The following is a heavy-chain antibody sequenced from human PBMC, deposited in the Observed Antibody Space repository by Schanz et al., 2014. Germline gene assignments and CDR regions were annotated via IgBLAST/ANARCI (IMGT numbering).Heavy chain of an antibody. CDR3: VRVPSRDVSFDL. Sequence: QVHLVQSGAEVKKPGASVKVSCKASGYNITSNDVTWVRQATGQGLEWMGWIRPDNGHTTYSQKVRDRVIFTTDTSANIAYMELRSLRSDDTAHYYCVRVPSRDVSFDLWGRGTLVTVSS. CDR2: IRPDNGHT. V-gene: IGHV1-18*01. D-gene: IGHD3-16*01. J-gene: IGHJ2*01. CDR1: GYNITSND.